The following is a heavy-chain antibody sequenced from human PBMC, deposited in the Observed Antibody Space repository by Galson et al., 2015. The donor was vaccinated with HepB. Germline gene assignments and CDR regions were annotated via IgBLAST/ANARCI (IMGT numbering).Heavy chain of an antibody. V-gene: IGHV1-69*06. D-gene: IGHD2-2*01. CDR3: ARGRGEEIVVVPAAMRRGGYYYGMDV. CDR2: IIPIFGTA. Sequence: SVKVSCKASGYTFTGYYMHWVRQAPGQGLEWMGGIIPIFGTANYAQKFQGRVTITADKSTSTAYMELSSLRSEDTAVYYCARGRGEEIVVVPAAMRRGGYYYGMDVWGQGTTVTVSS. CDR1: GYTFTGYY. J-gene: IGHJ6*02.